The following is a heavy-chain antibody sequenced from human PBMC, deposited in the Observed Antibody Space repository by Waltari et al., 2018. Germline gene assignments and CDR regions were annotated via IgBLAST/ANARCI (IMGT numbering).Heavy chain of an antibody. J-gene: IGHJ3*02. CDR2: IWYDGSNK. V-gene: IGHV3-33*08. CDR1: GFSLSRYG. Sequence: QVQLVESGGGMVQPGRSLRLSCAASGFSLSRYGMRWVRPAPGKGLEWVALIWYDGSNKNYVDSVKGRFTISRDNSKNTLYLQMNSLRAEDTAVYYCARDGYYDSSGYYNDYGAFDIWGQGTMVTVSS. CDR3: ARDGYYDSSGYYNDYGAFDI. D-gene: IGHD3-22*01.